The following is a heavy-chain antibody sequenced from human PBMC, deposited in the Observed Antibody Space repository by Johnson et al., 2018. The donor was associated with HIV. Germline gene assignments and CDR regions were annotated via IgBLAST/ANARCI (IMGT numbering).Heavy chain of an antibody. CDR3: AREVRLGYCSGGSCYGDALDI. J-gene: IGHJ3*02. CDR2: ISYDGSNK. V-gene: IGHV3-30*04. CDR1: GFTFSSYA. Sequence: VESGGGVVQPGRSLRLSCAASGFTFSSYAMHWVRQAPVKGLEWVAVISYDGSNKYYADSVKGRFTISRDNSKNTLHLQMNSLRAEDTALYYCAREVRLGYCSGGSCYGDALDIWGQGTMVTVSS. D-gene: IGHD2-15*01.